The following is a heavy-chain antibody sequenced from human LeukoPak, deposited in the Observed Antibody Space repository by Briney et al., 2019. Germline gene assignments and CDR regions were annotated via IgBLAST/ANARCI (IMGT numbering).Heavy chain of an antibody. Sequence: GGSLRLSCAASRFTFSSYAMHWVRQAPGKGLEWVAVISYDGSNKYYADSVKGRFTISRDNSKNTLYLQMNSLRAEDTAVYYCAKDQGQLLWFGELFNYYGMDVWGQGTTVTVSS. J-gene: IGHJ6*02. CDR1: RFTFSSYA. CDR3: AKDQGQLLWFGELFNYYGMDV. CDR2: ISYDGSNK. V-gene: IGHV3-30-3*01. D-gene: IGHD3-10*01.